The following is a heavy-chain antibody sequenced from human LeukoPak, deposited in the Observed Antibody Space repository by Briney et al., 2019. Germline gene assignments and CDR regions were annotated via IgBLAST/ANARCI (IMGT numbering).Heavy chain of an antibody. CDR1: GYTFTCYA. Sequence: ASVKDSCKASGYTFTCYAISWVGQAPGQGLKWMGWINAYNGNTNYAQKLQGRVTMTTDTSTSTAYMELRSLRSDDTAVYYCARVGSFPVVIISDWGQGTLVTVSS. D-gene: IGHD3-10*01. CDR3: ARVGSFPVVIISD. CDR2: INAYNGNT. J-gene: IGHJ4*02. V-gene: IGHV1-18*01.